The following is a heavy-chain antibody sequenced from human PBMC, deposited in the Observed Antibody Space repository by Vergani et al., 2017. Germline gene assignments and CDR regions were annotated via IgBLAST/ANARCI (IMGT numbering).Heavy chain of an antibody. V-gene: IGHV3-21*01. Sequence: EVQLVESGGGLVKPGGSLRLSCAASGFTLSSYSMNWVRQAPGKGLEWVSSISSGSSYIYYTDSVKGRFTISRDNAKNSLYLQMNSLRAEDTAVYYCAREIIAAAGTYYFDYWGQGILVTVSS. CDR1: GFTLSSYS. D-gene: IGHD6-13*01. CDR2: ISSGSSYI. J-gene: IGHJ4*02. CDR3: AREIIAAAGTYYFDY.